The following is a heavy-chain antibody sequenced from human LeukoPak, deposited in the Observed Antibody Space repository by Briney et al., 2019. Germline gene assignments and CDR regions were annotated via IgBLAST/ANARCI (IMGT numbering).Heavy chain of an antibody. D-gene: IGHD3-3*01. CDR1: RFTPTSYW. CDR2: INSDGRAT. CDR3: VWMFPPGG. J-gene: IGHJ4*02. V-gene: IGHV3-74*01. Sequence: GGSLRLSCAASRFTPTSYWMHWVPEAPGKGLVWVLRINSDGRATNYTDSLKGRFTISRDNAKNTVDLEMNSLGAEDTAVYYCVWMFPPGGWGQGTLVTVSS.